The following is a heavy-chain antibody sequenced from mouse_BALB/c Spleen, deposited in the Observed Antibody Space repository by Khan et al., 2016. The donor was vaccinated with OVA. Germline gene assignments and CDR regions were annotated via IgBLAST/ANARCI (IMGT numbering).Heavy chain of an antibody. CDR3: ARKDYYDYDPFPY. CDR2: INYSGNT. D-gene: IGHD2-4*01. V-gene: IGHV3-2*02. Sequence: DVKLQESGPGLVKPSQSLSLTCTVTGYSITSEYAWNWIRQFPGNKLEWMGYINYSGNTRYNPSLKSRISITRDTSKNQFFLQLNSVTTEDTATYYGARKDYYDYDPFPYWGQGTLVTVSA. CDR1: GYSITSEYA. J-gene: IGHJ3*01.